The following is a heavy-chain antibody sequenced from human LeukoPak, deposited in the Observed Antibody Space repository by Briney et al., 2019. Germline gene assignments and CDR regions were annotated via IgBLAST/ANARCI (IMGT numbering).Heavy chain of an antibody. CDR1: GFTFSSYW. J-gene: IGHJ4*02. D-gene: IGHD3-10*01. V-gene: IGHV3-7*01. Sequence: GGSLRLSCAASGFTFSSYWMSRVRQAPGKGLEWVANIKQDGSEKYYVDSVKGRSTISRDNAKNSLYLQMNSLRAEDTAVYYCGLLWFGEFDLTGYFDYWGQGTLVTVSS. CDR3: GLLWFGEFDLTGYFDY. CDR2: IKQDGSEK.